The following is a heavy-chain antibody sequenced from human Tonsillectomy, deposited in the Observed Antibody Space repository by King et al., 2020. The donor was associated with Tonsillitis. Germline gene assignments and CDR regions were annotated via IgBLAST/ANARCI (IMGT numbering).Heavy chain of an antibody. J-gene: IGHJ3*02. CDR2: IKQDGSEK. CDR3: ARRSDTFDI. Sequence: DVQLVESGEGLVQPGGSLRLSCAASGFIFSSYWMTWVRQAPGKGLEWVANIKQDGSEKYYVDSVKGRFTISRDNAKVSMYLQMNSLRAEDTAVYYCARRSDTFDIWGPGTMVTVSS. CDR1: GFIFSSYW. V-gene: IGHV3-7*03.